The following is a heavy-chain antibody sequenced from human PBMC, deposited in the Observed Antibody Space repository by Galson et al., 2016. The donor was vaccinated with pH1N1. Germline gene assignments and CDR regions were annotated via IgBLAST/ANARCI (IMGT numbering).Heavy chain of an antibody. CDR1: GYSFSNYY. J-gene: IGHJ6*02. CDR2: INPNSGGT. Sequence: SVKVSCKASGYSFSNYYIHWVRQAPGQGLEWMGWINPNSGGTKYAQKFQGRVTMIRDASTTTGYMELSRLTSDDTAFYYYAKDRNNYDSSGYYTYYYYGLDVWGQGTTVIVS. CDR3: AKDRNNYDSSGYYTYYYYGLDV. V-gene: IGHV1-2*02. D-gene: IGHD3-22*01.